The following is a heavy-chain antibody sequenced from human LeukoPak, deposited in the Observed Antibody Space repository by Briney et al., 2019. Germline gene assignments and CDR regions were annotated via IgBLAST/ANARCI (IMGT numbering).Heavy chain of an antibody. Sequence: GGSLRLSCAASGFTFSSYAMSWVRQAPGKGLEWVSAISGSGGSTYYADSVKGRFTISRDNAKNSLYLQMNSLRAEDTAVYYCARDPSLGDDYWGQGTLVTVSS. CDR1: GFTFSSYA. CDR2: ISGSGGST. CDR3: ARDPSLGDDY. V-gene: IGHV3-23*01. D-gene: IGHD7-27*01. J-gene: IGHJ4*02.